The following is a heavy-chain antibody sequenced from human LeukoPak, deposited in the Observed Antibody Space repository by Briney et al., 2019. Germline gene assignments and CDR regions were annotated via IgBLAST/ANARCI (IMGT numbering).Heavy chain of an antibody. Sequence: PGGSLRLSCAASGFTFSPYSMHWVRQAPGKGLEWVAVISYDGSNKYYADSVKGRFTISRDNSKNTLYLQMNSLRAEDTAVYYCAKIDSGYDFIGAFDIWGQGTMVTVSS. CDR1: GFTFSPYS. CDR3: AKIDSGYDFIGAFDI. CDR2: ISYDGSNK. J-gene: IGHJ3*02. V-gene: IGHV3-30*18. D-gene: IGHD5-12*01.